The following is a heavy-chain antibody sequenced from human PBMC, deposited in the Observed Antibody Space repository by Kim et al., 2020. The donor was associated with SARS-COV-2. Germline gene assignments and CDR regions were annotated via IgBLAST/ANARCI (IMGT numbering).Heavy chain of an antibody. CDR1: GYTFTSYG. V-gene: IGHV1-18*01. CDR2: ISAYNGNT. J-gene: IGHJ4*02. CDR3: ARVGFGNFVVVPAARKPNLGYFDY. D-gene: IGHD2-2*01. Sequence: ASVKVSCKASGYTFTSYGISWVRQAPGQGLEWMGWISAYNGNTNYAQKLQGRVTMTTDTSTSTAYMELRSLRSDDTAVYYCARVGFGNFVVVPAARKPNLGYFDYWGQGTLVTVSS.